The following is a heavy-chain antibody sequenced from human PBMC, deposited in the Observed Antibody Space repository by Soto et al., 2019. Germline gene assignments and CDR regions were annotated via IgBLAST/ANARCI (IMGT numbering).Heavy chain of an antibody. CDR3: ARDRSSVGPVLDY. J-gene: IGHJ4*02. V-gene: IGHV4-31*03. D-gene: IGHD3-22*01. CDR2: IYYSGST. CDR1: GGSISSGGYY. Sequence: QVQLQESGPGLVKPSQTLSLTCTVSGGSISSGGYYWSWIRQHPGKGLEWIGYIYYSGSTYYNPSLKRRLTISLDTSKNQFSLKLSSVTAADTAVYYCARDRSSVGPVLDYWGQGTLVTVSS.